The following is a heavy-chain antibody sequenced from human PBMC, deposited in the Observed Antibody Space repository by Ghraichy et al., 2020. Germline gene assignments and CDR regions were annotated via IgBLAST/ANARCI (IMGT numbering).Heavy chain of an antibody. V-gene: IGHV3-53*04. CDR2: IYSGGST. J-gene: IGHJ6*02. CDR1: GFTVSSNY. Sequence: GGSLRLSCAASGFTVSSNYMSWVRQAPGKGLEWVSVIYSGGSTYYADSVKGRFTISRHNSKNTLYLQMNSLRAEDTAVYYCARDSNGRALSRGTDYYGMDVWGQGTTVTVSS. CDR3: ARDSNGRALSRGTDYYGMDV. D-gene: IGHD3-22*01.